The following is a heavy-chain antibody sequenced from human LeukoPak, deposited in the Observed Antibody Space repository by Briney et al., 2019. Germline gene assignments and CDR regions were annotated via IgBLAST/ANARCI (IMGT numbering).Heavy chain of an antibody. Sequence: SETLFLTCAVSGGSISSSNWWSWVRQPPGKGLEWIGEIYHSGSTNYNPSLKSRVTISVDKSKNQFSLKLSSVTAADTAVYYCARDSSSWYNTEGNFDYWGQGTLVTVSS. CDR2: IYHSGST. CDR1: GGSISSSNW. J-gene: IGHJ4*02. D-gene: IGHD6-13*01. V-gene: IGHV4-4*02. CDR3: ARDSSSWYNTEGNFDY.